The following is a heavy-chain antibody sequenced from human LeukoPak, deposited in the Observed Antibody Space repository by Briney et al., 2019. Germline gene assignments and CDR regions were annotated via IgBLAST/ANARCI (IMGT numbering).Heavy chain of an antibody. J-gene: IGHJ3*02. Sequence: PGGSLRLSCAASGFTFSSYGMHWVRQAPGKGLEWVAFIRYDGSNKYYADSVKGRFTISRDNSKNTLYLQMNSLRAEDTAVYYCAKQSGGSYNPDAFDIWGQGTMVTVSS. CDR2: IRYDGSNK. V-gene: IGHV3-30*02. CDR1: GFTFSSYG. D-gene: IGHD1-26*01. CDR3: AKQSGGSYNPDAFDI.